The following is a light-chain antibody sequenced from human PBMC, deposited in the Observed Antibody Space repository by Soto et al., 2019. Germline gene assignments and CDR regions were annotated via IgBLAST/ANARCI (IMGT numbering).Light chain of an antibody. CDR1: QSVSSY. Sequence: EIVLTQSPATLSLSPGERATLSCRASQSVSSYLAWYQQKPGQAPRLLIYDASNRATGIPARFSGSGSGTDFTLTISSLEPEDFALYYCQQRSSWPSLTFGQGTRLEMK. CDR3: QQRSSWPSLT. CDR2: DAS. J-gene: IGKJ5*01. V-gene: IGKV3-11*01.